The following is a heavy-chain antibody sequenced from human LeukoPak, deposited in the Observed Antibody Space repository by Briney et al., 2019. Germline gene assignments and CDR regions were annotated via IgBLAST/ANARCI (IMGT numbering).Heavy chain of an antibody. CDR3: AKALEQETVIALDS. CDR2: ISGSGGST. CDR1: GFTFSSAW. D-gene: IGHD6-13*01. J-gene: IGHJ4*02. V-gene: IGHV3-23*01. Sequence: GGSLRLSCAASGFTFSSAWMSRVRQAPGKGLEWVSAISGSGGSTYYADSVKGRFTISRDNSKNTLYLQMNSLRAEDTSIYFCAKALEQETVIALDSWGQGTLVTVSS.